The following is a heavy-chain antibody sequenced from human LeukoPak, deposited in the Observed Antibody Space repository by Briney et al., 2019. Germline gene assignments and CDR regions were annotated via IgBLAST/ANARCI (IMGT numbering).Heavy chain of an antibody. V-gene: IGHV1-2*04. CDR1: GYTFTSYA. J-gene: IGHJ4*02. CDR3: ARGVVPMVLDY. CDR2: INPNSGGT. D-gene: IGHD3-3*01. Sequence: ASVKVSCKASGYTFTSYAMNWVRQAPGQGLEWMGWINPNSGGTNYAQKFQGWVTMTRDTSISTAYMELSRLRSDDTAVYYCARGVVPMVLDYWGQGTLVTVSS.